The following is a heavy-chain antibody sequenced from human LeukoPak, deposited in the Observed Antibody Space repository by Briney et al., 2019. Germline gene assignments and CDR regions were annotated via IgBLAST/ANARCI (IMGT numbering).Heavy chain of an antibody. CDR2: INHSGST. CDR1: GGSISSYY. CDR3: ATRYSTSSIHPVRFDY. Sequence: PSETLSLTCTVSGGSISSYYWSWIRQPPGKGLEWIGEINHSGSTNYNPSLKSRVTISVDTSKNQFSLKLSSVTAADTAVYYCATRYSTSSIHPVRFDYWGQGTLVTVSS. D-gene: IGHD6-6*01. V-gene: IGHV4-34*09. J-gene: IGHJ4*02.